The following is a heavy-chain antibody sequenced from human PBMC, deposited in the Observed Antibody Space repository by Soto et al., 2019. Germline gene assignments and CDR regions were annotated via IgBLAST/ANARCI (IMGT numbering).Heavy chain of an antibody. CDR2: INPSGGST. CDR3: ARGQFLEWLLGPGTDV. D-gene: IGHD3-3*01. J-gene: IGHJ6*02. V-gene: IGHV1-46*01. Sequence: ASVKVSCKASGYTFTSYYMHWVRQAPGQGLEWMGIINPSGGSTSYAQKFQGRVTMTRDTSTSTVYMELSSLRSEDTAVYYCARGQFLEWLLGPGTDVLGQGTTLTVCS. CDR1: GYTFTSYY.